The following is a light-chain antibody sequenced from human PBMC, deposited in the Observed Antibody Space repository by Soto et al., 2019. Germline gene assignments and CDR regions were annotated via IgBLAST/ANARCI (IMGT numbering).Light chain of an antibody. Sequence: QSVLTQPPSASGTPGQRVPISCSGSGSIIGSHTESWYQQLPGTAPNLLIYSNDQRPSGVPDRFSGSKSGTSDSRAISGLQSEDEADYYCASWDDSLSGAVFGGGTQLTVL. V-gene: IGLV1-44*01. CDR3: ASWDDSLSGAV. CDR2: SND. J-gene: IGLJ7*01. CDR1: GSIIGSHT.